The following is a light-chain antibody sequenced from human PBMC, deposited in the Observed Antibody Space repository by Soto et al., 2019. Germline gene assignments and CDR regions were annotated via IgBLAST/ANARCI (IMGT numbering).Light chain of an antibody. CDR2: DVT. V-gene: IGLV2-14*01. CDR3: SSFTTSSTLVL. J-gene: IGLJ2*01. Sequence: QSALTQPASVSGSPGQSITISCTGTSSDVGGYDYVSWYQQHPGKAPKLMIYDVTNRASGVSYRFSGSKSGNTASLTISGLQAEDEADYYCSSFTTSSTLVLFGGGTKVTVL. CDR1: SSDVGGYDY.